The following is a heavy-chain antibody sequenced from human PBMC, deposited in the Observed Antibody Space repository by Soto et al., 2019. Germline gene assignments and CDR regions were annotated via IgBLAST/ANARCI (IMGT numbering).Heavy chain of an antibody. D-gene: IGHD1-26*01. Sequence: SETLSLTCTVSGGSISSYYWSWIRQPPGKGLEWIGYIYYSGSTNYNPSLKSRVTISVDTSKNQFSLKLSSVTAADTAVYYCARDSVGASHYTYYYSGMDVWGQGTTVTSP. CDR2: IYYSGST. J-gene: IGHJ6*02. CDR1: GGSISSYY. CDR3: ARDSVGASHYTYYYSGMDV. V-gene: IGHV4-59*01.